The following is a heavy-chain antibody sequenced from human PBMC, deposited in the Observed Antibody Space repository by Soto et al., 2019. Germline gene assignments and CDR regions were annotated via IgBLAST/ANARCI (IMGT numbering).Heavy chain of an antibody. J-gene: IGHJ6*02. V-gene: IGHV3-33*01. CDR3: ARFYYDSSGYLPSPYYYYYGMDV. CDR2: IWYDGSNK. D-gene: IGHD3-22*01. Sequence: PGGSLRLSCAASGFAFRSHGMHWVRQAPGKGLEGVAVIWYDGSNKYYTDSVKGRFTISRDNSKNTLYLQMNSLRVEDTAVYYCARFYYDSSGYLPSPYYYYYGMDVWGQGTTVTVSS. CDR1: GFAFRSHG.